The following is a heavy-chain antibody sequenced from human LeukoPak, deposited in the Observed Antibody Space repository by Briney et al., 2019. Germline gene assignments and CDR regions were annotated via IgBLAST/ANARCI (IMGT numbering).Heavy chain of an antibody. CDR3: ATVSPREVTIYYYYGMDV. D-gene: IGHD3-9*01. V-gene: IGHV1-24*01. CDR2: FDPEDGET. J-gene: IGHJ6*02. CDR1: GYTLTELS. Sequence: ASVKVSYKLAGYTLTELSMHWVGEAPGKGLEWMGGFDPEDGETIYAQKFQGRVTMTEETSTDTAYLELSSLRSEDTAVYYCATVSPREVTIYYYYGMDVWGQGTTVTVSS.